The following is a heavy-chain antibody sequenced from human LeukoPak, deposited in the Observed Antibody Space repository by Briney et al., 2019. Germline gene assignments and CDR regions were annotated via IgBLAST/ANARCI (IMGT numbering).Heavy chain of an antibody. Sequence: ASVKVSCKASGYTFTGYYIHWVRQAPGQGLEWMGWINPNSGGTNCAQKFQGRVTMTRDTSISTAYMELSRLRSDDTAIYYCASAFLFTLFPSPTWGQGTLVTVSS. CDR3: ASAFLFTLFPSPT. V-gene: IGHV1-2*02. CDR1: GYTFTGYY. CDR2: INPNSGGT. J-gene: IGHJ5*02. D-gene: IGHD2/OR15-2a*01.